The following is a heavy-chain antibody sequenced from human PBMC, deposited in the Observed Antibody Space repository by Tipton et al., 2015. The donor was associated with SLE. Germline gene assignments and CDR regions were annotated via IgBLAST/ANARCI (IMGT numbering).Heavy chain of an antibody. V-gene: IGHV3-13*01. D-gene: IGHD1-26*01. J-gene: IGHJ3*02. CDR1: GFTFSSYD. Sequence: GSLRLSCAASGFTFSSYDMHWVRQATGKGLEWVSAIGTAGDTYYPGSVKGRFTISRENAKNSLYLQMNSLRAGDTAVYYCAREGRSSRAFDIWGQGTMVTVSS. CDR2: IGTAGDT. CDR3: AREGRSSRAFDI.